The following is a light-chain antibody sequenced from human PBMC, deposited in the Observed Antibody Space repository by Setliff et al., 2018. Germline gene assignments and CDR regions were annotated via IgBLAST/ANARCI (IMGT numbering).Light chain of an antibody. CDR3: SAYTSSSTDV. CDR2: EVT. J-gene: IGLJ1*01. CDR1: SSDVGGYNY. V-gene: IGLV2-14*01. Sequence: QSALTQPAAVSGSPGQSIAISCAGTSSDVGGYNYVSWYQQHPGKAPKLVIYEVTNRPSGISNRFSGSKSGNSASLIISGLRAEDEADYYCSAYTSSSTDVFGTGTKVTVL.